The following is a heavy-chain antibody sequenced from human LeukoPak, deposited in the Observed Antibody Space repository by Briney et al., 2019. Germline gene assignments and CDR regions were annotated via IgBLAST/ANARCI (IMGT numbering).Heavy chain of an antibody. Sequence: GGSLRLSCAASGFTVSSNYMSWVRQAPGKGLEGVSVIYSGGNTYYADSVKGRLTISRDNSKNTLYLQMNSLRTEDTAVYYCARGVAVADFGYWGQGTLVTVSS. CDR1: GFTVSSNY. CDR3: ARGVAVADFGY. V-gene: IGHV3-66*01. J-gene: IGHJ4*02. CDR2: IYSGGNT. D-gene: IGHD6-19*01.